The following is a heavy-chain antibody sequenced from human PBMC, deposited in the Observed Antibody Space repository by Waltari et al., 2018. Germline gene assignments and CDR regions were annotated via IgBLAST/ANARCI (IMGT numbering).Heavy chain of an antibody. CDR1: GGTFSSYA. J-gene: IGHJ4*02. D-gene: IGHD4-17*01. Sequence: QVQLVQSGAEAKKPGSSVKVSCKASGGTFSSYAISWVRQAPGQGLGWMGRIIPIFGTANYAQKFQGRVTITADKSTSTAYMELSSLRSEDTALYYCAKGYYGDYNYFDYWGQGTLVTVSS. V-gene: IGHV1-69*08. CDR2: IIPIFGTA. CDR3: AKGYYGDYNYFDY.